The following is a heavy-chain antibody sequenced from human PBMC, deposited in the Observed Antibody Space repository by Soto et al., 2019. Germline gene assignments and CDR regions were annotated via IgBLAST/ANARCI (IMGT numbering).Heavy chain of an antibody. CDR2: ISAYNGNT. J-gene: IGHJ6*02. D-gene: IGHD6-19*01. Sequence: GASVKVSCKASGYTFTSYGISWVRQAPGQGLEWMGWISAYNGNTSYAQKLQGRVTMTTDTSTSTAYMELRSLRSDDTAVYYCARDSGVSLGWVSSGWSYYYGMDVWGQGTTVTVSS. V-gene: IGHV1-18*01. CDR1: GYTFTSYG. CDR3: ARDSGVSLGWVSSGWSYYYGMDV.